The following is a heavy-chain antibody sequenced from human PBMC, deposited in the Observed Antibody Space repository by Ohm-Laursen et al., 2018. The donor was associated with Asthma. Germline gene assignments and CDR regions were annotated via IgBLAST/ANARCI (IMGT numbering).Heavy chain of an antibody. D-gene: IGHD4-17*01. CDR3: ARTEDYGDYGRGFDY. CDR2: ISSSSNYI. V-gene: IGHV3-21*01. CDR1: GFTFSSYS. J-gene: IGHJ4*02. Sequence: SLRLSCAASGFTFSSYSMNWVRQAPGKGLEWVSSISSSSNYIYYADSVKGRFTISRDNAKNSLYLQMNSLRAEDTAVYYCARTEDYGDYGRGFDYWGQGTLVTVSS.